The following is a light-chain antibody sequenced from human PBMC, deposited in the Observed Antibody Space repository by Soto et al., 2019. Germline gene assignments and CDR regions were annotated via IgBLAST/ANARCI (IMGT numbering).Light chain of an antibody. CDR1: SSNIGSNT. CDR2: SNN. V-gene: IGLV1-44*01. J-gene: IGLJ2*01. CDR3: AAWDDSRNVV. Sequence: QSVLTQPPSASGTPGQRVTISCSGSSSNIGSNTVNWYQQLPGMAPKLLIYSNNQRPSGVPDRFSGSKSGTSASLAISGLQSEDEADYYCAAWDDSRNVVFGGGTKLTVL.